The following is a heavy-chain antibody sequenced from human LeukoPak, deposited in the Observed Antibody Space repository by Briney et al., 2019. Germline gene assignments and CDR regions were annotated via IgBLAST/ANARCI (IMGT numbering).Heavy chain of an antibody. Sequence: GGSLRLSCATSGFTFSSYAMNWVRQAPGKGLECVSFTYYAASVKGRFTVSRDNSKNTLYLQMNSLRADDTAVYYCADCSGGSCYSRGKYGVDVRGQGTTVIVSS. CDR3: ADCSGGSCYSRGKYGVDV. D-gene: IGHD2-15*01. CDR1: GFTFSSYA. V-gene: IGHV3-23*01. J-gene: IGHJ6*02. CDR2: T.